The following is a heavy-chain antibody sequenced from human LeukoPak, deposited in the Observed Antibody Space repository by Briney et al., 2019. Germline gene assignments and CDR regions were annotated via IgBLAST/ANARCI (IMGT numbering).Heavy chain of an antibody. D-gene: IGHD4-17*01. J-gene: IGHJ4*02. Sequence: PGGSLRLSCAASGFTFSSYSMSWVRQAPGKGLEWVSSISSSSSYIYYADSVKGRFTISRDNAKNSLYLQMNSLRAEDTAVYYCARDGYGDSPLEYWGQGTLVTVSS. CDR2: ISSSSSYI. V-gene: IGHV3-21*01. CDR3: ARDGYGDSPLEY. CDR1: GFTFSSYS.